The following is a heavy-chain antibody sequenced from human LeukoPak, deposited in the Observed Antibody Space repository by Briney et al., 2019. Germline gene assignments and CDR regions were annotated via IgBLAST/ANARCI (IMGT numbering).Heavy chain of an antibody. CDR1: GYSFTSYW. CDR2: IDPSDSYS. J-gene: IGHJ4*02. CDR3: ARHASASSSFAPYFDY. D-gene: IGHD6-6*01. V-gene: IGHV5-10-1*01. Sequence: GESLKISCKGSGYSFTSYWITWVRQMPGKGLEWMGTIDPSDSYSSYSQSFQGHVTISADKSISTAYLQWSSLKASDTAMYYCARHASASSSFAPYFDYWGQGTLVTVSS.